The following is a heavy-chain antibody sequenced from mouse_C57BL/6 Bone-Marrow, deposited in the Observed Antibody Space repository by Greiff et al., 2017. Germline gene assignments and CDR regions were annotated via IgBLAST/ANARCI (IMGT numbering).Heavy chain of an antibody. D-gene: IGHD6-5*01. CDR2: IHPSGGST. CDR3: ARGCSNLGGDFDV. V-gene: IGHV1-64*01. J-gene: IGHJ1*01. CDR1: GYTFTSYW. Sequence: VQLQQPGAELVKPGASVKLSCKASGYTFTSYWMHWVKQRPGQGLEWIGRIHPSGGSTKYNEKFKSKATLTVDTSSSTAYMELISLTSEDSAVYFCARGCSNLGGDFDVWGPGTTVTVSS.